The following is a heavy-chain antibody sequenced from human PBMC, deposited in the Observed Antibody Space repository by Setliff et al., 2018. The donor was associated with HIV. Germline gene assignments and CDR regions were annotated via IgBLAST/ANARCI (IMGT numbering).Heavy chain of an antibody. D-gene: IGHD5-12*01. V-gene: IGHV4-59*01. CDR2: IYSSGTT. J-gene: IGHJ4*02. CDR3: ARGGSGYLYYFDY. Sequence: SETLSLTCTVSGDSINGYYWSWFRQPPGRGLEWIGYIYSSGTTKYNPSLKSRVTISVDTSKNQFSLKLSSVTAADTAVYYCARGGSGYLYYFDYWGQGTLVTVSS. CDR1: GDSINGYY.